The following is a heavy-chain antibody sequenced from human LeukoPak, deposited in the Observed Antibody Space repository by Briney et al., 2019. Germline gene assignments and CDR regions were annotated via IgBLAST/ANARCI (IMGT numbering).Heavy chain of an antibody. V-gene: IGHV3-30-3*01. CDR2: ISYDGSSK. CDR3: ARDLGASGSPRDWYYFDN. Sequence: GGSLRLSCAPSGSIFSIYAMHWVRQAPGSGLEWVAVISYDGSSKYYADSVKGRFSISRANAKNTLYLYMNSLRVEDTAIYYCARDLGASGSPRDWYYFDNWGQGTLVTVSS. J-gene: IGHJ4*02. D-gene: IGHD1-26*01. CDR1: GSIFSIYA.